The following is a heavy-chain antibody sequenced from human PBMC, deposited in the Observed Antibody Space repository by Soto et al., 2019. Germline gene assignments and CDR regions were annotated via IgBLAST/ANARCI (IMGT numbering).Heavy chain of an antibody. CDR2: IYFTGST. J-gene: IGHJ4*02. Sequence: SETLSLTCTVSSGSTSPHYWIWIRQSPGKGLEWIAYIYFTGSTNYNPSLKSRVTISIDTSKNQFSLKLTSVTAADTAVYYCARGGSWYNYWGQGTLVTVSS. V-gene: IGHV4-59*11. CDR3: ARGGSWYNY. CDR1: SGSTSPHY. D-gene: IGHD6-13*01.